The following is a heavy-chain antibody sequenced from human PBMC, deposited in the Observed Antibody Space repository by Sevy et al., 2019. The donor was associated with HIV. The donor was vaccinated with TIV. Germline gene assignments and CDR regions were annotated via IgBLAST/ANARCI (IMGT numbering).Heavy chain of an antibody. CDR1: GFTFSSYW. J-gene: IGHJ4*02. Sequence: GGSLRLSCAASGFTFSSYWMHWVRQAPGKGLVWVSRINGDGSSTSYADSVKGRFTISRDNAKNTLYLQMNSLRAEDTAVYYCASIDSSGYSVDYWGQGTLVTVSS. CDR2: INGDGSST. D-gene: IGHD3-22*01. V-gene: IGHV3-74*01. CDR3: ASIDSSGYSVDY.